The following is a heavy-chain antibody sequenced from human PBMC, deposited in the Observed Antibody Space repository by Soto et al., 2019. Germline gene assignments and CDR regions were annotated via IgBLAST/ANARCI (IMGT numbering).Heavy chain of an antibody. CDR2: IYWDDDK. Sequence: QITLKESGPTLVKPTQTLTLTCTFSGFSLSTSGVGVGWIRQPPGKALEWLALIYWDDDKRYSPSLKSRLTITKDTSKNQVVLTMTNMDPVDTATYYCAHCLIAAAGRTQYYYYYYMDVWGKGTTVTVSS. J-gene: IGHJ6*03. D-gene: IGHD6-13*01. V-gene: IGHV2-5*02. CDR3: AHCLIAAAGRTQYYYYYYMDV. CDR1: GFSLSTSGVG.